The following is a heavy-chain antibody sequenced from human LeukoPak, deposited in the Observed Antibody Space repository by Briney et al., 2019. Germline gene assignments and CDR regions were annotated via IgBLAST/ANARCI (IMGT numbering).Heavy chain of an antibody. CDR2: ISAYNGNT. CDR1: GYTFTAYY. V-gene: IGHV1-18*04. CDR3: ARAVDCSSTSCYSFDY. D-gene: IGHD2-2*02. Sequence: ASVKVCCKASGYTFTAYYMHWVRQAPGQGLEWMGWISAYNGNTNYAQKLQGRVTMTTDTSTSTAYMELRSLRSDDTAVYYCARAVDCSSTSCYSFDYWGQGTLVTVSS. J-gene: IGHJ4*02.